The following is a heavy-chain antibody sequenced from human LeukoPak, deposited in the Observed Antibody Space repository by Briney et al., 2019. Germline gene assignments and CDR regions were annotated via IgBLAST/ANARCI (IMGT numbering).Heavy chain of an antibody. CDR2: ISSGGSHI. V-gene: IGHV3-48*02. J-gene: IGHJ4*02. CDR3: AKVHGSGWYSDY. CDR1: GFTFRNYN. D-gene: IGHD6-19*01. Sequence: TGGSLRLSCAASGFTFRNYNMNWVRQAPGKGLEWVSYISSGGSHIDYADSVKGRFTISRDNTKNSLYLQMNGLRDEDTAVYYCAKVHGSGWYSDYWGQGTLVTVSS.